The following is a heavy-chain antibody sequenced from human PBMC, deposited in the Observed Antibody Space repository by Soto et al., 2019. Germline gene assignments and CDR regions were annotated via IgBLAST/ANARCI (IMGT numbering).Heavy chain of an antibody. D-gene: IGHD6-6*01. Sequence: QVQLQQWGAGLLKPSETLSLTCAVYGGSFSGYYWSWIRHPPGKGLEWIGEINHSGSTNYNPSLKSRVTISVDTSKNQFSLKLSSVTAADTAVYYCARGRSAASPRYFDLWGRGTLVTVSS. J-gene: IGHJ2*01. V-gene: IGHV4-34*01. CDR3: ARGRSAASPRYFDL. CDR2: INHSGST. CDR1: GGSFSGYY.